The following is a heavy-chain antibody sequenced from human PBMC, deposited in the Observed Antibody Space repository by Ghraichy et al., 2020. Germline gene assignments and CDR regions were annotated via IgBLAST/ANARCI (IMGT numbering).Heavy chain of an antibody. V-gene: IGHV3-9*03. J-gene: IGHJ4*02. Sequence: GGSLRLSCAASGFTFADYAMHWVRQAPGKGLEWVSGIRWNGGTIGYADSVKGRFTISRDNAKNSLYLQMNSLRAEDMALYYCAKSHSSSWYFLSYWGQGTLVTVSS. CDR2: IRWNGGTI. CDR3: AKSHSSSWYFLSY. D-gene: IGHD6-13*01. CDR1: GFTFADYA.